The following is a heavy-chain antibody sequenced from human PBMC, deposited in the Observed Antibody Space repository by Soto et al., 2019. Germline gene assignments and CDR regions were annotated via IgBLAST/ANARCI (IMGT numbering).Heavy chain of an antibody. CDR2: ISYDGSNK. CDR1: GLTFSSYG. Sequence: GGSLRLSAESSGLTFSSYGIDWVRQAPGKGLEWVAVISYDGSNKYYADSVKGRFTISRDNSKNTLYLQMNSLRAEDTAVYYCAKDLRIAVAGVDGAFDIWGQGTMVTVSS. J-gene: IGHJ3*02. CDR3: AKDLRIAVAGVDGAFDI. V-gene: IGHV3-30*18. D-gene: IGHD6-19*01.